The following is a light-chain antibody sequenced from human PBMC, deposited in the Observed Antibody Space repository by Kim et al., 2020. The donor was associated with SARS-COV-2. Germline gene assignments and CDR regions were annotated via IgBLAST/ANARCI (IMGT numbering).Light chain of an antibody. Sequence: SYELTQPPSVSVSPGQTASITCSGDKLGDKYACWYQQKPGQSPVLVIYEDRKRPTGIPERFSGSNSGNTATLTISGTQAMDEADYYCQAWDSTTSVFGTG. J-gene: IGLJ1*01. CDR2: EDR. CDR3: QAWDSTTSV. V-gene: IGLV3-1*01. CDR1: KLGDKY.